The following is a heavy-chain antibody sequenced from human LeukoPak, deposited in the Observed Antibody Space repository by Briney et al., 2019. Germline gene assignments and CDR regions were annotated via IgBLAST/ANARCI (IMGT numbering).Heavy chain of an antibody. CDR2: IRNDGSNK. D-gene: IGHD1-26*01. Sequence: PGGSQKLSCAASGFTFSSYGMHWVRQAPGKGLEWVAFIRNDGSNKYYADSVKGRFTISRDNSKNTLYLQMNSLRAEDTAVYYCARSGSYAGDYWGQGTLVTVSS. J-gene: IGHJ4*02. V-gene: IGHV3-30*02. CDR1: GFTFSSYG. CDR3: ARSGSYAGDY.